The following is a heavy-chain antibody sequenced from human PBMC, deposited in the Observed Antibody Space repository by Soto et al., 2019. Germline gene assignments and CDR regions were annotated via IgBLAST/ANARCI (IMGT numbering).Heavy chain of an antibody. CDR3: AKGRYGDY. J-gene: IGHJ4*02. CDR1: GYTFTSYG. CDR2: ISANNGNT. V-gene: IGHV1-18*01. Sequence: QVHLVQSGAEVKKPGASVKVSCKASGYTFTSYGITWVRQAPGQGLEWMGWISANNGNTDYAQKLQGRVIVPTDTSTSTAYIELRSLRSDDTAVYSCAKGRYGDYWGQGARVTVSS. D-gene: IGHD1-1*01.